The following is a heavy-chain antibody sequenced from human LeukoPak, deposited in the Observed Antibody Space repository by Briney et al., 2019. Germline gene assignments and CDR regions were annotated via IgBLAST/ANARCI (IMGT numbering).Heavy chain of an antibody. D-gene: IGHD2-15*01. J-gene: IGHJ6*03. V-gene: IGHV4-34*01. Sequence: PSETLSLTCAVYGGSFSGYHWSWLRQPPGKGLEWIGEINHSGSTNYNPSLKSRVTISVDTSKNQFSLKLSSVTAADTAVYYCARGFGCSGGSCYYYYYMDVWGKGTTVTVSS. CDR1: GGSFSGYH. CDR3: ARGFGCSGGSCYYYYYMDV. CDR2: INHSGST.